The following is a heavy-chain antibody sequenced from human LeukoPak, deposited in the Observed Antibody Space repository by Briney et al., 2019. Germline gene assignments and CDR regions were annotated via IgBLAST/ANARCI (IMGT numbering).Heavy chain of an antibody. Sequence: GGSLRLSCAAPGFTFSSYWMSWVRQAPGKGLEWVANIKQDGSEKYYVDSVKGRFTISRDNAKNSLYLQMNSLRAEDTAVYYCARGRWTGGARYFDLWGRGTLVTVSS. J-gene: IGHJ2*01. V-gene: IGHV3-7*01. CDR1: GFTFSSYW. CDR3: ARGRWTGGARYFDL. CDR2: IKQDGSEK. D-gene: IGHD3/OR15-3a*01.